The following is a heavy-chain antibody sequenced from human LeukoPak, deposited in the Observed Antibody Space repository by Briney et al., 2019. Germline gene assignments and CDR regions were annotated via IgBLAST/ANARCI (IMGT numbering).Heavy chain of an antibody. D-gene: IGHD3-9*01. J-gene: IGHJ3*02. V-gene: IGHV1-69*05. CDR3: ASRPGQNTHYDILTGLGAAFDI. CDR1: GGTFSSYA. CDR2: IIPIFGTA. Sequence: GASVEVSCKASGGTFSSYAISWVRQAPGQGLEWMGGIIPIFGTANYAQKFQGRVTITTDESTSTAYMELSSLRSEDTAVYYCASRPGQNTHYDILTGLGAAFDIWGQGTMVTVSS.